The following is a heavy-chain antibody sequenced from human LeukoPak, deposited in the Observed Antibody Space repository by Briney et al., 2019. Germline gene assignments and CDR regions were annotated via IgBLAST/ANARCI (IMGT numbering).Heavy chain of an antibody. J-gene: IGHJ4*02. CDR1: GGSFSGYY. CDR3: ARVPTAMATYYFDY. V-gene: IGHV4-34*01. D-gene: IGHD5-18*01. Sequence: SETLSLACAVYGGSFSGYYWSWIRQPPGKGLEWIGEINHSGSTNYNPSLKSRVTISVDTSKNQFSLKLSSVTAADTAVYYCARVPTAMATYYFDYWGQGTLVTVSS. CDR2: INHSGST.